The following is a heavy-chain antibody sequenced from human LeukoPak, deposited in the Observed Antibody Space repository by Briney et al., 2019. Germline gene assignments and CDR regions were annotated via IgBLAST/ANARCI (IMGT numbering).Heavy chain of an antibody. V-gene: IGHV1-46*01. D-gene: IGHD3-9*01. CDR1: GYTFTSYY. CDR3: AREIPGGYFDWLYNWFDP. CDR2: INPSGGST. J-gene: IGHJ5*02. Sequence: ASVKVSCKASGYTFTSYYMHWVRQAPGQGLEWMGIINPSGGSTSYAQKFQGRVTMTRDTSTSTVYMELSSLGSEDTAVYYCAREIPGGYFDWLYNWFDPWGQGTLVTVSS.